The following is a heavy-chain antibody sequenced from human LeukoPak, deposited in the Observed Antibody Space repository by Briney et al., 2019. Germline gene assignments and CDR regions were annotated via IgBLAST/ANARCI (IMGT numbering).Heavy chain of an antibody. CDR3: AKDKGYTNTYEFDY. CDR1: GFTFSSYS. Sequence: KSGGSLRLSCAASGFTFSSYSMNWVRQAPGKGLEWVSSISSSSSYIYYADSVKGRFTISRDNAKNSLYLQMNSLRAEDTAVYYCAKDKGYTNTYEFDYWGQGTLVTVSS. J-gene: IGHJ4*02. CDR2: ISSSSSYI. V-gene: IGHV3-21*01. D-gene: IGHD5-18*01.